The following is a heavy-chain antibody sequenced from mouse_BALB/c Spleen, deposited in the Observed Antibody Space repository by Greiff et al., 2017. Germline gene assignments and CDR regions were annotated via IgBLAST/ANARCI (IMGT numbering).Heavy chain of an antibody. Sequence: QVHVKQPGAELVRPGASVKLSCKASGYTFTSYWINWVKQRPGQGLEWIGNIYPSDSYTNYNQKFKDKATLTVDKSSSTAYMQLSSPTSEDSAVYYCTRDSSGPFAYWGQGTLVTVSA. D-gene: IGHD3-2*01. CDR3: TRDSSGPFAY. J-gene: IGHJ3*01. CDR1: GYTFTSYW. V-gene: IGHV1-69*02. CDR2: IYPSDSYT.